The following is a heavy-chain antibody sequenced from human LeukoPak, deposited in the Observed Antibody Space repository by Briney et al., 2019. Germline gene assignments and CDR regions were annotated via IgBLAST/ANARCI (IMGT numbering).Heavy chain of an antibody. CDR2: ISLTELT. CDR1: GGSISNTNW. CDR3: SRENGAFSLFGY. V-gene: IGHV4-4*02. Sequence: SETLSLTCGVSGGSISNTNWWSWVRQPPGQGLEWIGEISLTELTNYNPSLESRVSVSLDKSKNQLSLNLTSVTAADTAVYYCSRENGAFSLFGYWGQGTLVTVPS. D-gene: IGHD2-8*01. J-gene: IGHJ4*02.